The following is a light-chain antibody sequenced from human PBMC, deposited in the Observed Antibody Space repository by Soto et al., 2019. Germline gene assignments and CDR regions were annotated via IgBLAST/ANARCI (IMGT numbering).Light chain of an antibody. V-gene: IGLV2-14*01. CDR3: SSYTSSSPLV. CDR1: SSDVGGYNY. J-gene: IGLJ2*01. Sequence: QSALTQPASVSGSPGQSITISCTGTSSDVGGYNYVSWYQQHPGKAPKLMIYDVSNRPSGVSNRFSGSKSGNTASLTISGHQAEDEADYYCSSYTSSSPLVFGRGTKVNVL. CDR2: DVS.